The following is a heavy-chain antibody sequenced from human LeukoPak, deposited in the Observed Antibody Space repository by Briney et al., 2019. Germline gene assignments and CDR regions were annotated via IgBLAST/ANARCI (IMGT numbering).Heavy chain of an antibody. CDR2: IWYDGSNK. J-gene: IGHJ6*02. CDR3: ASAHCDSSGYLGNRRVYYGMDV. Sequence: GGSLRLSCAASGFTFSSYGMHWVRQAPGKGLEWVAVIWYDGSNKYYADSVKGRFTISRDNSKNTLYLQMNSLRAEDTAVYYCASAHCDSSGYLGNRRVYYGMDVWGQGTTVTVSS. CDR1: GFTFSSYG. V-gene: IGHV3-33*01. D-gene: IGHD3-22*01.